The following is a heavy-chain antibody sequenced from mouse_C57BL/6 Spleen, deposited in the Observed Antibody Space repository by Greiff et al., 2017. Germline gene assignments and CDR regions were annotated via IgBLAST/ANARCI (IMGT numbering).Heavy chain of an antibody. D-gene: IGHD1-1*01. CDR2: ISSGSSTI. V-gene: IGHV5-17*01. CDR3: SRSSYGSRRYYAMDY. Sequence: EVKLVESGGGLVKPGGSLKLSCAASGFTFSDYGMHWVRQAPEKGLEWVAYISSGSSTIYYADTVKGRFTISRDNAKNTLFLQMTSLRSEDTAMYYCSRSSYGSRRYYAMDYWGQGTSVTVSS. J-gene: IGHJ4*01. CDR1: GFTFSDYG.